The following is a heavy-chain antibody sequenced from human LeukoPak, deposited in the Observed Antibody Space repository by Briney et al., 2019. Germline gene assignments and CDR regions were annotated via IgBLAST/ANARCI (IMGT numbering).Heavy chain of an antibody. CDR3: ARGLPHEYYFDY. V-gene: IGHV4-34*01. CDR2: INHSGST. Sequence: SETLSLTCAVYGGSFSGYHWSWIRQPPGKGLEWIGEINHSGSTNYNPSLKSRVTISVDTSKNQFSLKLSSVTAADTAVYYCARGLPHEYYFDYWGQGTLVTVPS. J-gene: IGHJ4*02. CDR1: GGSFSGYH.